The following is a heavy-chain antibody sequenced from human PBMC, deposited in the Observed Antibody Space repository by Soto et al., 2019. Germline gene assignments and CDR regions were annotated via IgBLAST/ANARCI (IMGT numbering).Heavy chain of an antibody. V-gene: IGHV3-21*01. Sequence: EVHLVESGGGLVKPGGSLRLSCAASGFTFDSYAMTWVRQAPGMGLEWVASITSSSSYIYYADSLKGRFTISRDNAKNSLFLQMNSLRADDTAVYYCARDRHSGCDLKYWGQGTLVTVSS. J-gene: IGHJ4*02. D-gene: IGHD5-12*01. CDR1: GFTFDSYA. CDR2: ITSSSSYI. CDR3: ARDRHSGCDLKY.